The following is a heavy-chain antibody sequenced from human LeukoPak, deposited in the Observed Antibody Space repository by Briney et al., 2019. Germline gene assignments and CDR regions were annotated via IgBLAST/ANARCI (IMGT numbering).Heavy chain of an antibody. CDR1: GGSFSGYY. Sequence: SETLSLTCAVYGGSFSGYYWSWIRQPPGKGLEWIGEINHSGSTNYNPSLKSRVTISVDTSKNQFSLKLSSVTAADTAVYYCARRFLEWSLFDPWGQGTLVTVSS. CDR3: ARRFLEWSLFDP. V-gene: IGHV4-34*01. CDR2: INHSGST. D-gene: IGHD3-3*01. J-gene: IGHJ5*02.